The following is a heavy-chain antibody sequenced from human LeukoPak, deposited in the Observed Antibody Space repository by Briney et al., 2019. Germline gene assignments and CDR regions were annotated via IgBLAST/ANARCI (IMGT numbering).Heavy chain of an antibody. Sequence: ASVKVSCKASGYTFSSYAMHWVRQAPGQRLEWMGWINAGNGNTKYSQEFQGRVTIIRDTSASTAYMELSSLRSEDMAVYYCARGYSSGDRFDYWGQGTLVTVSS. D-gene: IGHD6-19*01. J-gene: IGHJ4*02. CDR3: ARGYSSGDRFDY. CDR2: INAGNGNT. V-gene: IGHV1-3*03. CDR1: GYTFSSYA.